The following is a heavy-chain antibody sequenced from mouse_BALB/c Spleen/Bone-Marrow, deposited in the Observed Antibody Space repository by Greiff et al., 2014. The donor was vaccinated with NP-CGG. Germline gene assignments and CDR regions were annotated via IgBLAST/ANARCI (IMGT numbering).Heavy chain of an antibody. CDR3: ARITTATGAMDY. Sequence: VKLMESGPGLVAPPQSLSISCTVSGFSLTSYGVHWVRQPPGKGLEWLGVIWADGSTNYNSALMSRLSISKDNSKSQVFLKMNSLQTDDTAMYYCARITTATGAMDYWGQGTSVTVSS. CDR2: IWADGST. J-gene: IGHJ4*01. CDR1: GFSLTSYG. D-gene: IGHD1-2*01. V-gene: IGHV2-9*02.